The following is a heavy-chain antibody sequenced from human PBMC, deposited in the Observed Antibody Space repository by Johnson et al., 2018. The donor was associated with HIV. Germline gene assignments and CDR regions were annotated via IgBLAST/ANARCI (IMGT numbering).Heavy chain of an antibody. J-gene: IGHJ3*01. CDR3: ASLSDDAFDF. CDR2: FSDDGNIK. CDR1: GFIFSSYD. Sequence: VQLVESGGGVVQTGRSLRLSCAASGFIFSSYDMHWVRQAPGKGLEWLAVFSDDGNIKYYADSVRGRFTISRDNSKNTLYLQMNSLKAEDTAVYYCASLSDDAFDFWGQGTMVIVSS. V-gene: IGHV3-30-3*01.